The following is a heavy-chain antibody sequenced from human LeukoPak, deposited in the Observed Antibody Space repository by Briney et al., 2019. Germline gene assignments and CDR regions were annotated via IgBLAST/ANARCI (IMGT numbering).Heavy chain of an antibody. CDR2: ISVSGDNT. Sequence: PGGSLRLSCVASGFTFSNYVMNWVRQAPGRGLEWVSVISVSGDNTYYADSVKGRLAISRDNSKSTLYLEMYSLRAEDTAVYYCAKHGSGSPYYMDVWGKGTTVTISS. CDR1: GFTFSNYV. D-gene: IGHD3-10*01. CDR3: AKHGSGSPYYMDV. J-gene: IGHJ6*03. V-gene: IGHV3-23*01.